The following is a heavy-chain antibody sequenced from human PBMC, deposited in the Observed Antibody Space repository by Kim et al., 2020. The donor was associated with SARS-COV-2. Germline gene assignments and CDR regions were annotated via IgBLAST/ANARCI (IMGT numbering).Heavy chain of an antibody. V-gene: IGHV3-21*01. J-gene: IGHJ4*02. D-gene: IGHD3-10*01. CDR3: AFGRLYLLNGDY. CDR2: LSASTTYI. Sequence: GGSLRLSCEASGFMFSSYSVNWVRQAPGKGLEWISSLSASTTYIRYTDSVKGRFTISRDNGKNAVYLEMNSLRTEDTAVYYCAFGRLYLLNGDYWGQG. CDR1: GFMFSSYS.